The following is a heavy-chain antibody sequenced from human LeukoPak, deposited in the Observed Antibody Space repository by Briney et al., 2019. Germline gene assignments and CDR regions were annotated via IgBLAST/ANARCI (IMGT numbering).Heavy chain of an antibody. J-gene: IGHJ4*02. CDR2: VYYSGST. CDR1: GGSISSYY. CDR3: ARGLGYSSSSLWGY. D-gene: IGHD6-6*01. Sequence: SETLSLTCTVSGGSISSYYWSWIRQPPGKGLEWIGYVYYSGSTNYNPSLMSRVTISVDTSKNQFSLKLSSVTAADTAVYYCARGLGYSSSSLWGYWGQGTLVTVSS. V-gene: IGHV4-59*01.